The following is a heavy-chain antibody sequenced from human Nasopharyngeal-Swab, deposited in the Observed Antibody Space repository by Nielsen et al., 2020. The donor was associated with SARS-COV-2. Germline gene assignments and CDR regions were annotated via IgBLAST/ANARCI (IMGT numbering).Heavy chain of an antibody. CDR3: AFVSYDSSGYYYSY. D-gene: IGHD3-22*01. Sequence: ASVKVSCKASGYTFTSYAMHWVRQAPGQRLEWMGWINAGNGNTKYSQKFQGRVTITRDTSATTTYMELSSLRSEDTAVYYCAFVSYDSSGYYYSYWGQGTLVTVSS. CDR2: INAGNGNT. J-gene: IGHJ4*02. CDR1: GYTFTSYA. V-gene: IGHV1-3*01.